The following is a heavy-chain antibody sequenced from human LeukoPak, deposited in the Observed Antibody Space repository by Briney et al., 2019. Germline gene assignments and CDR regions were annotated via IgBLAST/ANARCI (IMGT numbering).Heavy chain of an antibody. D-gene: IGHD3-10*01. J-gene: IGHJ6*02. Sequence: TGGSLRLSCAASGFTVSSNHMSWVRQAPGKGLEWVAVIYSGDSTYYADSVKGRFTISRDNSKNTLWLQMNSLRAEDTAVYYCARSGFGVLYYYGMDVWGQGTTVTVSS. CDR1: GFTVSSNH. CDR2: IYSGDST. V-gene: IGHV3-66*01. CDR3: ARSGFGVLYYYGMDV.